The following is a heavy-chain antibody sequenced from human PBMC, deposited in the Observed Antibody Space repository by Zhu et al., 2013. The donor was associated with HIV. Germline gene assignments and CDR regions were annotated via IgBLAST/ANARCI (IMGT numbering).Heavy chain of an antibody. J-gene: IGHJ4*02. CDR3: ARNNDYYDSSGYYSY. V-gene: IGHV1-2*02. CDR2: INPNSGGT. CDR1: GYTFRAHY. D-gene: IGHD3-22*01. Sequence: QVQLVQSGPEVTKPGASVKVSCKASGYTFRAHYIHWVRQAPGQGLEWMGWINPNSGGTDYAQKFQGRVTLTRDTSITTVYMEMTRLRFDDTAVYYCARNNDYYDSSGYYSYWGQGTLVTVSS.